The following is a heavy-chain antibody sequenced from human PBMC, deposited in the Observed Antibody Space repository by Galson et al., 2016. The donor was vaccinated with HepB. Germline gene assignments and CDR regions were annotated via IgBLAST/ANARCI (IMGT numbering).Heavy chain of an antibody. D-gene: IGHD3-10*01. Sequence: SLRLSCAASGFTFSTYGMSWVRQAPGKGLEWVSGIRGSGGSIYSADSVKGRFTISRDNANNSLTLQMNSLRAEDTAFFYCARPYTYYFGSGSYFDVLHYGMDVWGQGTTVTVSS. V-gene: IGHV3-23*01. CDR2: IRGSGGSI. J-gene: IGHJ6*02. CDR3: ARPYTYYFGSGSYFDVLHYGMDV. CDR1: GFTFSTYG.